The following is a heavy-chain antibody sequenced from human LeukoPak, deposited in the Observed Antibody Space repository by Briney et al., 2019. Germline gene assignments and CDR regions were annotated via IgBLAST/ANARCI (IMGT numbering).Heavy chain of an antibody. Sequence: GGSLRLSCAASGFTFSSYAMSWVRQAPGKGLEWVSAISSGGGSTFYSDSVKGRFTISRDNSKNTLFLQMNSLRAEDTAVYYCAKDYGYNYGYYWGQGTLVTVSS. CDR2: ISSGGGST. CDR3: AKDYGYNYGYY. J-gene: IGHJ4*02. V-gene: IGHV3-23*01. D-gene: IGHD5-18*01. CDR1: GFTFSSYA.